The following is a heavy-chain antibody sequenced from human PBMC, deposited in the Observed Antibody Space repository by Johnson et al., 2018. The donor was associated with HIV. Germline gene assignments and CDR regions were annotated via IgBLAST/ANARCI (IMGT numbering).Heavy chain of an antibody. D-gene: IGHD4-23*01. CDR2: ISWNSNSI. CDR1: GFTFDDFA. CDR3: AKDLLGGNKGFDAFDI. V-gene: IGHV3-9*01. Sequence: VQLVESGGGVVRPGGSLRLSCAASGFTFDDFAMHWVRQAPGKGLEWVSGISWNSNSIGYADSVKGRFTISRDNAKNSLYLQMNSLRAEDTALYYCAKDLLGGNKGFDAFDIGGQGTMVTVSS. J-gene: IGHJ3*02.